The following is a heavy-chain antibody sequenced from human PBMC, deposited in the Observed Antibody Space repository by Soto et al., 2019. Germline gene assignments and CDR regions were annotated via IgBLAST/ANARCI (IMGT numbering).Heavy chain of an antibody. CDR1: GGSIISSSYY. V-gene: IGHV4-39*01. CDR3: ARRGYNLNFDY. J-gene: IGHJ4*02. CDR2: IYYSGST. Sequence: AETLSLTCTVSGGSIISSSYYLFWIRQPPGKGLEWIGSIYYSGSTYYNPSLKSRVTISVDTSKNQFSLKLSSVTAADTAVYYCARRGYNLNFDYWGQGTLVTVSS. D-gene: IGHD3-10*01.